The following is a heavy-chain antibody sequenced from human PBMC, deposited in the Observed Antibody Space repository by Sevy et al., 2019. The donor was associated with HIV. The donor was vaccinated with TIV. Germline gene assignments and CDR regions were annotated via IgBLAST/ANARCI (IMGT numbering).Heavy chain of an antibody. Sequence: GGSLRLSCAASGFTFSSYWMNWIRHAPGKGLEWMANIKQDGSEKYYVDSVKGRFTISRDNAKNSLYLEMNTLRAEDTAVYYCATSGGETWGQGTLVTVSS. CDR3: ATSGGET. CDR1: GFTFSSYW. V-gene: IGHV3-7*01. D-gene: IGHD3-16*01. J-gene: IGHJ5*02. CDR2: IKQDGSEK.